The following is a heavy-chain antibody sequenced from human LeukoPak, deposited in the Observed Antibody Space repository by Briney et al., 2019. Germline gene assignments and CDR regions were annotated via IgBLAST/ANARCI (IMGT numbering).Heavy chain of an antibody. D-gene: IGHD3-10*01. V-gene: IGHV1-2*02. CDR3: ARGTLITMVRGVKFDP. J-gene: IGHJ5*02. Sequence: ASVKVSCKASGYTFTDYYMHWVRQAPGQGLEWMGWINPNSGGTNYAQKFQGRVTMTRDTSISTAYMELSRLRSDDTAVYYCARGTLITMVRGVKFDPWGQGTLVTVSS. CDR2: INPNSGGT. CDR1: GYTFTDYY.